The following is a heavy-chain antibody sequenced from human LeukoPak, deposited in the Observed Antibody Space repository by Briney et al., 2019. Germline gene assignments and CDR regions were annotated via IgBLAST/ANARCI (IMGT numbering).Heavy chain of an antibody. CDR1: GFTFSDFW. CDR2: TNEAGGDK. J-gene: IGHJ4*02. D-gene: IGHD1-1*01. CDR3: AIATTGRGAFGS. V-gene: IGHV3-7*01. Sequence: PGGSLRLSCAASGFTFSDFWMSWVRQAPGKGLECVASTNEAGGDKLYVDSVKGRFTISGDNSKNSLSLQMNSLTAEDTAIYYCAIATTGRGAFGSWGQGTLVSVSS.